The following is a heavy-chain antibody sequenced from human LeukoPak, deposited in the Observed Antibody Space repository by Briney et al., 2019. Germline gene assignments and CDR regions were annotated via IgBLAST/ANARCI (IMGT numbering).Heavy chain of an antibody. CDR2: IYHSGNA. Sequence: SETLSLTCAVSGGSISSNNWWSWVRQPPGKGLEWIGEIYHSGNANYNPSLKTRVTMSVDKSKNQFSLILSSVTAADTAVYYCARDWHSSSWRDWYFDLWGRGTLVTVSS. J-gene: IGHJ2*01. D-gene: IGHD6-13*01. CDR3: ARDWHSSSWRDWYFDL. CDR1: GGSISSNNW. V-gene: IGHV4-4*02.